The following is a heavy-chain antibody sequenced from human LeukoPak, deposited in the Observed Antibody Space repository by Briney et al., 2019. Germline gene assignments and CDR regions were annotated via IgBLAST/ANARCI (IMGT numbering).Heavy chain of an antibody. J-gene: IGHJ3*01. Sequence: GGSLRLSCAASGFTFSNYWMTWVRQAPGKGLEWLANIKSDESKKDYVDSMKGRFTISRDNARNSLYLQMYSLRAEDTAVYYCARSAYPGAFDVWGQGTMVTVSS. D-gene: IGHD2-21*01. CDR2: IKSDESKK. CDR3: ARSAYPGAFDV. V-gene: IGHV3-7*01. CDR1: GFTFSNYW.